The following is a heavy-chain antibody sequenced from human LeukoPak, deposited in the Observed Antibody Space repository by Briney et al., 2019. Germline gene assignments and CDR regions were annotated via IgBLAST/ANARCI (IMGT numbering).Heavy chain of an antibody. J-gene: IGHJ4*02. CDR1: GGSISSYY. Sequence: PSETLSLTCTVSGGSISSYYWSWIRQPPGKGLEWIGYIYYSGSANYNPSLKSRVTISVDTSKNQFSLKLSSVTAADTAVYYCARRSYLRAFDYWGQGTLVTVSS. CDR2: IYYSGSA. CDR3: ARRSYLRAFDY. D-gene: IGHD5/OR15-5a*01. V-gene: IGHV4-59*12.